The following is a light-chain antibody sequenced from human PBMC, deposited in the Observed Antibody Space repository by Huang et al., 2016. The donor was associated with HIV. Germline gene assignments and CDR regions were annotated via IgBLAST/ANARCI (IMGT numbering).Light chain of an antibody. J-gene: IGKJ2*01. CDR1: QSVSSSN. Sequence: IVLTQSPGTLSLSPGERATLSCRASQSVSSSNLACYQQKPGQAPRLLIYGASSRATVIPDRFSGSGSGTDFTLTISRQEPEDFAVYYCQQYGSSPPMYTFGQGTKLEIK. V-gene: IGKV3-20*01. CDR2: GAS. CDR3: QQYGSSPPMYT.